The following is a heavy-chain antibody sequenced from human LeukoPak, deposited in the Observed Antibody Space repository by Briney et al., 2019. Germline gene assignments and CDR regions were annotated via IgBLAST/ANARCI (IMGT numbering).Heavy chain of an antibody. CDR2: IKQDGSEE. CDR1: GFTFSSYW. CDR3: ARWAVTGIYLDS. V-gene: IGHV3-7*01. Sequence: GGSLRLSCAASGFTFSSYWMSWVRQPPGKGLEWVANIKQDGSEEHYVASVKGRFTISRDNPQSSLSLQVTDLRAEDTAVYFCARWAVTGIYLDSWGQGALVTVSS. J-gene: IGHJ4*02. D-gene: IGHD6-19*01.